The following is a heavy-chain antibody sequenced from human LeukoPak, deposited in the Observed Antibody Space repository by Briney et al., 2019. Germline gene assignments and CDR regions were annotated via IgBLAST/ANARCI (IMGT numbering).Heavy chain of an antibody. V-gene: IGHV4-34*01. CDR3: ARGPFRGYSYGPPLDY. D-gene: IGHD5-18*01. J-gene: IGHJ4*02. Sequence: SETLSLTCTVSGGSISSYYWSWIRQPPGKGLEWIGEINHSGSTNYNPSLKSRVTISVDTSKNQFSLKLSSVTAADTAVYYCARGPFRGYSYGPPLDYWGQGTLVTVSS. CDR1: GGSISSYY. CDR2: INHSGST.